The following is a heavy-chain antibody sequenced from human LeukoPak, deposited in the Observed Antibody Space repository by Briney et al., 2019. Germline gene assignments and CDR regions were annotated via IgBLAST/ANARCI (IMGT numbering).Heavy chain of an antibody. CDR3: AKDPRPLWLRFNFFDY. D-gene: IGHD5-12*01. CDR1: GFTFCSYG. V-gene: IGHV3-30*02. J-gene: IGHJ4*02. Sequence: AGGSLRLSCAASGFTFCSYGMHWVRQAPGKGLEWVALIRYDGSNKYYADSVKGRFTISRDNSKNTLYLQMNSLRAEDTAVYYCAKDPRPLWLRFNFFDYWGQGTLVTVSS. CDR2: IRYDGSNK.